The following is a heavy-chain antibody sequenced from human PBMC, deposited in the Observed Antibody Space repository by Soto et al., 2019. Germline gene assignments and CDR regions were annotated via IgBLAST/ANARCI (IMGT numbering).Heavy chain of an antibody. CDR2: INNDGSST. CDR1: GFTFSSYW. D-gene: IGHD6-6*01. V-gene: IGHV3-74*01. CDR3: ASDARYYYMDV. J-gene: IGHJ6*03. Sequence: EVQLVESGGGLVQPGGSLRLSCSASGFTFSSYWMHWVRQAPGKGLVWVSHINNDGSSTIYADSVRGRFTISRDNAKNTLYLEMNALRAEDTAVYFCASDARYYYMDVWGKGTTVTVPS.